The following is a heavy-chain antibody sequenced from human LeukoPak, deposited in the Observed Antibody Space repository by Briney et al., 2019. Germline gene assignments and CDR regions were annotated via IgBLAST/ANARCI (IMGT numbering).Heavy chain of an antibody. CDR1: GGSISSSSYY. J-gene: IGHJ5*02. Sequence: SETLSLTCTVSGGSISSSSYYWGWIRQPPGKGLEWIGYIYYSGSTYYNPSLKSRVTISVDTSKNQFSLKLSSVTAADTAVYYCARCFGDYGANWFDPWGQGTLVTVSS. CDR3: ARCFGDYGANWFDP. D-gene: IGHD4-17*01. V-gene: IGHV4-30-4*08. CDR2: IYYSGST.